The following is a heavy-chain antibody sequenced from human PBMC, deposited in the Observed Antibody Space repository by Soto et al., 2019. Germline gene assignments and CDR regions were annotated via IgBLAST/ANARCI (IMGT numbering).Heavy chain of an antibody. CDR2: ISISGGNT. D-gene: IGHD4-17*01. V-gene: IGHV3-23*01. Sequence: EVQLLESGGGLVQPGGSLRLSCAASGLPFSSHAMSWVRQAPGKGLEWVSSISISGGNTYYADSVRGRFTISRDNSKNTLYPHMSSLTAEDTAIYYCANEIRPNDYWGQGTLVTVSS. CDR1: GLPFSSHA. CDR3: ANEIRPNDY. J-gene: IGHJ4*02.